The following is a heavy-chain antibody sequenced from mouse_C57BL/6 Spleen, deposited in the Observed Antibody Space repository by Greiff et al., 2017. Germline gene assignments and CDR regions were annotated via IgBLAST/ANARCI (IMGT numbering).Heavy chain of an antibody. Sequence: QVQLKQSGPELVKPGASVKISCKASGYAFSSSWMNWVKQRPGKGLEWIGRIYPGDGDTNYNGKFKGKATLTADKSSSTAYMQLSSLTSEDSAVYFCAREPLTGNDDYWGQGTTLTVSS. CDR2: IYPGDGDT. CDR1: GYAFSSSW. J-gene: IGHJ2*01. V-gene: IGHV1-82*01. CDR3: AREPLTGNDDY. D-gene: IGHD4-1*01.